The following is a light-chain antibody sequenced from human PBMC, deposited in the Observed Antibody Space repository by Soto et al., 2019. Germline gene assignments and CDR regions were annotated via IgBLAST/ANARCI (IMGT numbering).Light chain of an antibody. J-gene: IGKJ5*01. Sequence: EIVLTQSPGILSLSPGERASLSCVASQSISSYLAWYQQKPGQAPRLLIYDASNRATGIPARFSGSGSGTDFTLTISSLEPEDFAVYYCQQRSNWPPITFGQGTRLEIK. CDR2: DAS. CDR1: QSISSY. V-gene: IGKV3-11*01. CDR3: QQRSNWPPIT.